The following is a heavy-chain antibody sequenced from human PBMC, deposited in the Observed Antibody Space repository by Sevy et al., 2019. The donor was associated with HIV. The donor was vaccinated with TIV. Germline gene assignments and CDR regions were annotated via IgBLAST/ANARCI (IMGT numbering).Heavy chain of an antibody. D-gene: IGHD6-13*01. Sequence: GGSLRLSCAASGFTFSDNYMTWIRQAPGKGLEWVSYITIRGINMYYADSVMGRFTVSRDNAKNSLYLQMDRLRAEDTAEYHGARLHSSSWQTPSRYMDIWGKGTTVTVSS. CDR3: ARLHSSSWQTPSRYMDI. J-gene: IGHJ6*03. CDR1: GFTFSDNY. V-gene: IGHV3-11*04. CDR2: ITIRGINM.